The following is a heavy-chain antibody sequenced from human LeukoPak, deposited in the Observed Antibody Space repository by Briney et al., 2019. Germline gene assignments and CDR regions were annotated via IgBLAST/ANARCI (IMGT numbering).Heavy chain of an antibody. CDR1: GFTFSSYA. V-gene: IGHV3-30*18. Sequence: PGGSLRLSCAASGFTFSSYAMSWVRQAPGKGLEWVALISYDGSSQYYADSVKGRFTISRDNSKNTLFLRMNSLRAEDTAIYYCTKTNIGFGDVLFRYYYYYYMDVWGKGTTVTVSS. D-gene: IGHD3-10*01. CDR3: TKTNIGFGDVLFRYYYYYYMDV. CDR2: ISYDGSSQ. J-gene: IGHJ6*03.